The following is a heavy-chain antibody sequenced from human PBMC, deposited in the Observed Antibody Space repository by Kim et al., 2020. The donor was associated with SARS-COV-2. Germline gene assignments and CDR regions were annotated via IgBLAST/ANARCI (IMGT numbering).Heavy chain of an antibody. CDR1: GYTFTSYG. V-gene: IGHV1-18*01. CDR2: ISAYNGNT. D-gene: IGHD6-19*01. CDR3: ARFLSESKYSSGWYSYYYYGMDV. J-gene: IGHJ6*02. Sequence: ASVKVSCKASGYTFTSYGISWVRQAPGQGLEWMGWISAYNGNTNYAQKLQGRVTMTTDTSTSTAYMELRSLRSDDTAVYYCARFLSESKYSSGWYSYYYYGMDVWGQGTTVTVSS.